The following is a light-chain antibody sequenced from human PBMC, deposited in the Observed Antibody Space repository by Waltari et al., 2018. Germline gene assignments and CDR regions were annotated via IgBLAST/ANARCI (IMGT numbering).Light chain of an antibody. CDR1: ESVSSS. Sequence: EIVLTQSPATLSFSPGERATLSCRASESVSSSLAWYQQKPGQAPRLLLYDASNRATGIPARFSGGGSGTDFTLTISSLEPEDFAVYHCQQRSDWPLTFGGGTKVEIK. CDR3: QQRSDWPLT. V-gene: IGKV3-11*01. CDR2: DAS. J-gene: IGKJ4*01.